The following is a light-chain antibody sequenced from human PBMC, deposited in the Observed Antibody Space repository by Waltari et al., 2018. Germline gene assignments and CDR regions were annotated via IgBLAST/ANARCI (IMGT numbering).Light chain of an antibody. CDR3: QQRTT. CDR2: DAS. CDR1: QSVSSY. V-gene: IGKV3-11*01. Sequence: EIVLTQSPATLSLSPGERATLSCRASQSVSSYLAWYQQKPGQAPWLLIYDASTRATGIPARFSGSGSGTDFTLTISSLEPEDFAVYYCQQRTTFGQGTKLEIK. J-gene: IGKJ2*01.